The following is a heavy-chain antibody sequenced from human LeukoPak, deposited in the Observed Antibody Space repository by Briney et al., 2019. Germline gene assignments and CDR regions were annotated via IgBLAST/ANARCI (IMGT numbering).Heavy chain of an antibody. V-gene: IGHV1-18*01. CDR2: ISGYNGNT. CDR3: ARVASYDLLTGYYLEY. D-gene: IGHD3-9*01. CDR1: SYSFSDYG. Sequence: ASVKVSCKDSSYSFSDYGFTWVRQAPGQGLEYMGWISGYNGNTNYAEKLQDRVTLTADASTTTAYMELRSLTSDDTAVYYCARVASYDLLTGYYLEYWGQGTLVTVSS. J-gene: IGHJ4*02.